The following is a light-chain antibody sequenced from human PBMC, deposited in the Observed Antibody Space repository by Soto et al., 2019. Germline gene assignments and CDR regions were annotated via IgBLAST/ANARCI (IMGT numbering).Light chain of an antibody. CDR2: GAS. CDR1: QTVIRNY. J-gene: IGKJ5*01. CDR3: QQHGTSPIT. Sequence: EIVLTQSPDSRALAPCERVTLSFRASQTVIRNYLAWHQQKPGQTPRLLVYGASSRATGIPDRFSGSGSGTDFTLTISRLEPEDFAVYYCQQHGTSPITFGQGTRLEIK. V-gene: IGKV3-20*01.